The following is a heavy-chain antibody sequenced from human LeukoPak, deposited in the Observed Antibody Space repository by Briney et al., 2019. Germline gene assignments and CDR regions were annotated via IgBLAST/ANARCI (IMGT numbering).Heavy chain of an antibody. CDR2: INHSGST. Sequence: SETLCLTCAVYGGSFSGYYWSWIRQPPGKGLEWIGEINHSGSTNYNPSPKSRVTISVDTSKNQFSLKLSSVTAADTAVYYCAREGDSDAFDIWGQGTMVTVSS. V-gene: IGHV4-34*01. J-gene: IGHJ3*02. CDR1: GGSFSGYY. CDR3: AREGDSDAFDI. D-gene: IGHD2-21*01.